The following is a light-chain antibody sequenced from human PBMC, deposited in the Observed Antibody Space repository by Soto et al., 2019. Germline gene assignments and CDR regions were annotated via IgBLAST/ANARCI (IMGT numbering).Light chain of an antibody. CDR3: MQALQTPLD. J-gene: IGKJ4*01. CDR1: QSLLHSNGYNY. Sequence: DIVMTQSPLSLPVTPGEPASISCRSSQSLLHSNGYNYLDWYLQKPGQSPQLLIYWGSNRASGVPDRFSGSGAGSYFTLKISRVDAEDVGVYYCMQALQTPLDFGGGTKVEIK. CDR2: WGS. V-gene: IGKV2-28*01.